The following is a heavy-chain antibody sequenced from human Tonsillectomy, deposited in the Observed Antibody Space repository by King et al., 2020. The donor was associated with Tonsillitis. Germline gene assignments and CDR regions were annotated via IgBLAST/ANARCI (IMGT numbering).Heavy chain of an antibody. CDR3: ATGGISGYYDY. V-gene: IGHV3-30-3*01. J-gene: IGHJ4*02. CDR2: ISYDGSIK. D-gene: IGHD3-22*01. Sequence: VQLVESGGGVVQPGRSLRLACAASEFTFSNYAMYWVRQAPGKGLEWVAVISYDGSIKYYADSVQGRFTISRDNSKNTLYLQMNSLTAEDTAVYYCATGGISGYYDYWGQGTLVTVSS. CDR1: EFTFSNYA.